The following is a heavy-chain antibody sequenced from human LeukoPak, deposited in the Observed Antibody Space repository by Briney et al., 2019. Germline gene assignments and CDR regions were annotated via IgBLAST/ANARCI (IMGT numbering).Heavy chain of an antibody. V-gene: IGHV3-53*01. D-gene: IGHD5-24*01. CDR3: ARDGYNSHFFDC. J-gene: IGHJ4*02. CDR2: IYSGGHT. CDR1: GFTVSSNY. Sequence: GGSLRLSCTASGFTVSSNYMNWVRQAPGKGLEWVSVIYSGGHTYYVDSVKGRFTISRDNSKNTLYLQMNSLRAEDTAVYYCARDGYNSHFFDCWGQGTLVTVSS.